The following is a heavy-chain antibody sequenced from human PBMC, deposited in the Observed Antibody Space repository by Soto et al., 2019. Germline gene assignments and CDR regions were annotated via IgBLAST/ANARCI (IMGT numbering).Heavy chain of an antibody. CDR2: IVPSGGST. CDR3: VSGSVDQFDY. CDR1: GFSFSSSA. D-gene: IGHD3-10*01. J-gene: IGHJ4*02. Sequence: EVQLLQSGGDLVQPGGSLRLSCAASGFSFSSSAVSWVRQAPGKGLAWVSGIVPSGGSTYYADSVKGRFTISRDNSKNTLYLQMNSLRAEDKAVYYCVSGSVDQFDYWGQGTLVTVSS. V-gene: IGHV3-23*01.